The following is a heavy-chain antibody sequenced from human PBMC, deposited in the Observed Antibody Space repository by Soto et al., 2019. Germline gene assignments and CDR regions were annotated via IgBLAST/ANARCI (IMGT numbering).Heavy chain of an antibody. CDR3: ARERSSGECDI. D-gene: IGHD2-15*01. CDR2: MNPNSGNT. V-gene: IGHV1-8*01. CDR1: GYTFTSYD. J-gene: IGHJ3*02. Sequence: QVQLVQSGAEVKKPGASVKVSCKTSGYTFTSYDINWVRQATGQGLEGMGWMNPNSGNTAYAQKFQGRVTMTRKTSISTAYMELSSLRSEDTAVYYCARERSSGECDIWGQGTMVNLSS.